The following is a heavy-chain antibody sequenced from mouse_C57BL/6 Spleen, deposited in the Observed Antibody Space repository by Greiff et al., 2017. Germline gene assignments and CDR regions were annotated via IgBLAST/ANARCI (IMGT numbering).Heavy chain of an antibody. D-gene: IGHD1-1*01. CDR2: IHPASGNT. Sequence: VPLQQSVAELVRPGASVKLSCTASGFTMNTTYMHLVKQSHEQGLEWIGMIHPASGNTKYAPTFQGKAPITADTSSNTAYLQLSMQTSEDAAIYCGAPYSRCWCFAVWGTGTLVTVSA. CDR3: APYSRCWCFAV. CDR1: GFTMNTTY. J-gene: IGHJ3*01. V-gene: IGHV14-3*01.